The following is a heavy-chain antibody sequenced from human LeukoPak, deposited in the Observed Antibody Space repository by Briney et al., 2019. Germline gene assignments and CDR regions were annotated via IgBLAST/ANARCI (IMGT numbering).Heavy chain of an antibody. CDR3: ARGYYDILTGYYTIDY. Sequence: PGGSLRHSCAASGFTLSSYNMNWVRQAPGKGLEWVSSVSSSGGYKYYTDSLKGRFTISRDNTKDSLYLQMNSLRAEDTAVYYCARGYYDILTGYYTIDYWGQGTLVTVSS. J-gene: IGHJ4*02. V-gene: IGHV3-21*01. CDR2: VSSSGGYK. D-gene: IGHD3-9*01. CDR1: GFTLSSYN.